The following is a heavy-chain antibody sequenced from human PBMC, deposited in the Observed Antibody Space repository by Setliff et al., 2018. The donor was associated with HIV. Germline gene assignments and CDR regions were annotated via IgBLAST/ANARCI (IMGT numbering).Heavy chain of an antibody. V-gene: IGHV1-46*01. CDR3: TRNLYYYASGIHFGVY. CDR2: INPKNRST. Sequence: GASVKVSCKASGYTFTTYHMHWLRQALGQGLEWMGIINPKNRSTTYAQRFQDRVTMTSDTSTNTFYMELSSLKSEDTAVYYCTRNLYYYASGIHFGVYWGQGTPVTVSS. CDR1: GYTFTTYH. D-gene: IGHD3-10*01. J-gene: IGHJ4*02.